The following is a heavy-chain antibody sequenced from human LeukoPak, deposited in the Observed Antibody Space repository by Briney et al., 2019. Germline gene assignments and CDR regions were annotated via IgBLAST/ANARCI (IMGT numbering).Heavy chain of an antibody. CDR3: ASSFAVAGYYHGMDV. CDR2: IHTGGST. Sequence: SETLSLTCTVSGGSITSYYWSWIRQPAGKGLEWIGRIHTGGSTNYNPSLKSRVTMSVDTSKNQSSLKLTSVTATDTAMYYCASSFAVAGYYHGMDVWGQGTTVTVSS. CDR1: GGSITSYY. J-gene: IGHJ6*02. D-gene: IGHD3-3*01. V-gene: IGHV4-4*07.